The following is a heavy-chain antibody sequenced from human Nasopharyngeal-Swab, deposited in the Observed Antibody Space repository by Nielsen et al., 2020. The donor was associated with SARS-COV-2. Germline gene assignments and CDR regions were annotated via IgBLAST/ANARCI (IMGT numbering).Heavy chain of an antibody. CDR3: ARGDDTTDYYEPFDS. D-gene: IGHD3-22*01. Sequence: GESLKISCTASGYIVREYYMTWVRQAPGKGLECVSYISSSGNSTYYADSVKGRFTISRDNAKNSVYLQMNSLRAEDSAVYYCARGDDTTDYYEPFDSWGQGTLVTVSS. V-gene: IGHV3-11*04. CDR2: ISSSGNST. J-gene: IGHJ4*02. CDR1: GYIVREYY.